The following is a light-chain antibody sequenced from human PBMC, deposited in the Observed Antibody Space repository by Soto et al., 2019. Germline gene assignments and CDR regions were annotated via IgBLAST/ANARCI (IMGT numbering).Light chain of an antibody. CDR3: QQFNTYPIT. J-gene: IGKJ5*01. CDR1: QDIRGA. CDR2: DVS. Sequence: AIQLTQSPSSLSASVGDRVTITCRASQDIRGALAWYQQKPGKPPKLLIFDVSSLQSGVPSRFSGSCSGTDFTLTISSLQPEDFATYYGQQFNTYPITFGQGTRLEIK. V-gene: IGKV1-13*02.